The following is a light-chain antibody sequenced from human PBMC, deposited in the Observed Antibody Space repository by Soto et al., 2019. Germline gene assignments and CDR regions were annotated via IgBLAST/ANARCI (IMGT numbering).Light chain of an antibody. CDR3: NSYTTLSNRV. CDR1: STDIGAYNY. V-gene: IGLV2-14*01. CDR2: EVT. Sequence: QSVLTQPASVSGSPGQSIAISCTGTSTDIGAYNYVSWYQQHPGKAPKLLIYEVTNRPSGVSNRFSGSKSGNTASLTISGLQAEEEANYYCNSYTTLSNRVFGTGTKVTAL. J-gene: IGLJ1*01.